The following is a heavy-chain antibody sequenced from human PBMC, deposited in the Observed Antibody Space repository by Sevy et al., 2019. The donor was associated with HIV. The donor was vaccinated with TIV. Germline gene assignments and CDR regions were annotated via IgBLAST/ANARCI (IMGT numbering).Heavy chain of an antibody. CDR3: ATAPGYYDSAPFDY. J-gene: IGHJ4*02. CDR1: GFTFSNAW. D-gene: IGHD3-22*01. V-gene: IGHV3-15*01. Sequence: GESLKISCAVSGFTFSNAWMNWVRQAPGTGLQWVGLIKSKIDGETTDYVAPVKGRFTISRDDSTNTLYLQMNSLKTEDTGVYYCATAPGYYDSAPFDYWGPGILVTVSS. CDR2: IKSKIDGETT.